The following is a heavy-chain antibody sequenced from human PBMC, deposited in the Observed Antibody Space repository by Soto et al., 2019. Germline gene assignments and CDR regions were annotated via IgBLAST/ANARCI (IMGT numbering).Heavy chain of an antibody. D-gene: IGHD5-12*01. CDR3: ARLMYDLWGVVTTYFDY. V-gene: IGHV5-10-1*01. J-gene: IGHJ4*02. CDR2: IDPSDSYT. Sequence: PGESLKISCKGSGYSFTSYWISWMRQMPGKGLEWMGRIDPSDSYTNYSPSFQGHVTISADKSTSTAYLQWSSLKASDTAMYYCARLMYDLWGVVTTYFDYWGQGTLVTVSS. CDR1: GYSFTSYW.